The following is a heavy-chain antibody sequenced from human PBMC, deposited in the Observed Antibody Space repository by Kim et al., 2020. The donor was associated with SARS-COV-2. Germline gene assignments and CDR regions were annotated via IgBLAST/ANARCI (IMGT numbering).Heavy chain of an antibody. CDR3: ARDEVTKWSGPGGFDY. CDR2: ISSSGSTI. D-gene: IGHD4-17*01. J-gene: IGHJ4*02. CDR1: GFTFSSYE. Sequence: GGSLRLSCAASGFTFSSYEMNWVRQAPGKGLEWVSYISSSGSTIYYADSVKGRFTISRDNAKNSLYLQMNSLRAEDTAVYYCARDEVTKWSGPGGFDYWGQGTLVTVSS. V-gene: IGHV3-48*03.